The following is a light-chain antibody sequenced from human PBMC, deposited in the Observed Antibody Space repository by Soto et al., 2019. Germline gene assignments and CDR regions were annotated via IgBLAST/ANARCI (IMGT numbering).Light chain of an antibody. CDR1: QSISRW. CDR3: QQYQSYST. CDR2: DAS. J-gene: IGKJ4*01. Sequence: EIQLTQSAATLSASVGDRVTITCRASQSISRWLAWYQQKPGKAPKLLIYDASNLESGVPSRFSGSESGTEFTLTITSLQPDDFATYYFQQYQSYSTFGGGTKVDIK. V-gene: IGKV1-5*01.